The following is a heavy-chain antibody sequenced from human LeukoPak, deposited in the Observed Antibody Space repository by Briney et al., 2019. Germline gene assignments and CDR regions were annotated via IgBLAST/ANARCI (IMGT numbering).Heavy chain of an antibody. CDR1: GFTFSDHC. Sequence: GGSLRLSCAASGFTFSDHCMDWVRQAPGKGLEWVGRTRNKANSYTTEYAASVKGRFTISRDDSKNSLYLQMNSLKTEDTAVYYCARVSIGCSGGSCPADYMDVWGKGTTVTVSS. CDR3: ARVSIGCSGGSCPADYMDV. V-gene: IGHV3-72*01. J-gene: IGHJ6*03. CDR2: TRNKANSYTT. D-gene: IGHD2-15*01.